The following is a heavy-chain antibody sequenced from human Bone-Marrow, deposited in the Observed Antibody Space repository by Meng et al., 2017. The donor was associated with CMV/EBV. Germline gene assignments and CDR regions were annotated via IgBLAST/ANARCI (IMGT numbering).Heavy chain of an antibody. Sequence: SQTLSLTCAVYGGSFSGYYWSWIRQPPGKGLEWIGEINHSGSTNYNPSLKSRVTISVDTSKNQFSLKLSSVTAADTAVYYCARAPLTYYDFWSGYYTLGYYYYGMDVWGQGTTVTVS. CDR2: INHSGST. V-gene: IGHV4-34*01. J-gene: IGHJ6*02. D-gene: IGHD3-3*01. CDR3: ARAPLTYYDFWSGYYTLGYYYYGMDV. CDR1: GGSFSGYY.